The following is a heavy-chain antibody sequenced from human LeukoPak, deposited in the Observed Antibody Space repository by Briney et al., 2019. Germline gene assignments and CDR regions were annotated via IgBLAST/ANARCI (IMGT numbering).Heavy chain of an antibody. CDR3: ARDSLSGGNPEGSTG. Sequence: GTSLRLSCAASGFIFSNYGMHWVRQAPDKGLEWVAVIFHDGSNKFYANSVKGRFIISRDNSKNTLYLQMNSLRVDDSAVYYCARDSLSGGNPEGSTGWGQGTLATVSS. CDR1: GFIFSNYG. V-gene: IGHV3-33*01. CDR2: IFHDGSNK. J-gene: IGHJ4*02. D-gene: IGHD6-25*01.